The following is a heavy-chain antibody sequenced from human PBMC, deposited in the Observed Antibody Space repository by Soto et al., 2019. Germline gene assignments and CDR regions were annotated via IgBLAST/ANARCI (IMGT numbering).Heavy chain of an antibody. Sequence: QVQLQESGPGLVKPSQTLSLTCTVSGGSISSGGYYWSWIRQHPGKGLEWIGYIYYSGSTYYNPSLKSRVTISVDTSKHQSSLKLSSVTAADTAVYYCARGDAKGWFDPWGQGTLVTVSS. CDR2: IYYSGST. J-gene: IGHJ5*02. CDR3: ARGDAKGWFDP. V-gene: IGHV4-31*03. CDR1: GGSISSGGYY.